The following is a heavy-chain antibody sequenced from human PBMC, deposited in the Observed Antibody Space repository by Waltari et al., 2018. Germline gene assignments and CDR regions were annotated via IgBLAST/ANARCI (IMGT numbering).Heavy chain of an antibody. V-gene: IGHV4-39*01. CDR1: GGSISSSSYY. J-gene: IGHJ4*02. D-gene: IGHD6-13*01. CDR2: IYYSGVT. Sequence: QLQLQESGPGLVKPSETLSLTCTVSGGSISSSSYYWGWIRQPPGKGLEWIGSIYYSGVTYYNPALKSRVTISVDTSKNQFALKLSSVTAADTAVYYCAYSSSWYYFDYWGQGTLVTVSS. CDR3: AYSSSWYYFDY.